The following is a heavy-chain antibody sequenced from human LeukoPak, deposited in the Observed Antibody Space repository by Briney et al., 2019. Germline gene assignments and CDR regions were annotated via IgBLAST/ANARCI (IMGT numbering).Heavy chain of an antibody. Sequence: SETLSLTCTVSDGSISSAYRWTWIRQSAGKGLEWIGRVDTSGSTKYNPSLKSRVPISFDTSENQFSLRLTSVTAADTAVYYCTSGEYTQGSDVWGQGTMVTVTS. J-gene: IGHJ3*01. CDR3: TSGEYTQGSDV. D-gene: IGHD4-17*01. CDR2: VDTSGST. CDR1: DGSISSAYR. V-gene: IGHV4-61*02.